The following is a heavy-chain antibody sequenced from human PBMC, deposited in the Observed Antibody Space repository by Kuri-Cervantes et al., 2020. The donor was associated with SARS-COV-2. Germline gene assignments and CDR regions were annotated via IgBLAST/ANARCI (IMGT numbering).Heavy chain of an antibody. D-gene: IGHD2-15*01. CDR3: ARDVLRRTLLAQSYAFDI. CDR1: GYTFTSYG. J-gene: IGHJ3*02. CDR2: IIPIFGTA. V-gene: IGHV1-69*13. Sequence: SVKVSCKASGYTFTSYGISWVRQAPGQGLEWMGGIIPIFGTANYAQKFQGRVTITADESTSTAYMELSSLRSEDTAVYYCARDVLRRTLLAQSYAFDIWGQGTMVTVSS.